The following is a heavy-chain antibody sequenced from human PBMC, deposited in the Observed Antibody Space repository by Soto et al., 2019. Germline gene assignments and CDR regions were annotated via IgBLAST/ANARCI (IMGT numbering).Heavy chain of an antibody. CDR3: AGSMTKVGAYWYCGL. D-gene: IGHD4-17*01. J-gene: IGHJ2*01. Sequence: QVQLVQSGAEVKKPGSSVKVSCKASGGTFSSYTISWVRQAPGQGLEWMGRIIPILGIANYAQKFQGIVTITADKSTSGAYMGLCGLRSGDTAVYYCAGSMTKVGAYWYCGLWGRGTLVTVSA. CDR2: IIPILGIA. CDR1: GGTFSSYT. V-gene: IGHV1-69*02.